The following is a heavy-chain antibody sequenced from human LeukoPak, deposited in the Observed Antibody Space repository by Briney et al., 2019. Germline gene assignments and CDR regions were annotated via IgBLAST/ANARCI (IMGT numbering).Heavy chain of an antibody. J-gene: IGHJ5*02. D-gene: IGHD4-23*01. Sequence: GGSLRLSCAASGFTFSSYWMSWVRQAPGEGLEWEAKINQDGTEKAYVDSVRGRFTISRDNAKNSLFLQMNSLRAEDTAVYYCERDGGPSTVENWFDPWGQGTLVTVSS. V-gene: IGHV3-7*01. CDR2: INQDGTEK. CDR3: ERDGGPSTVENWFDP. CDR1: GFTFSSYW.